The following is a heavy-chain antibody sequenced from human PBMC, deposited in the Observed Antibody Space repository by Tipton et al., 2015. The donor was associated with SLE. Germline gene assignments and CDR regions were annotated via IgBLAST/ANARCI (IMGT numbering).Heavy chain of an antibody. CDR3: ARALSGSDNWFDP. CDR2: IYHSGST. V-gene: IGHV4-38-2*01. CDR1: GGSFSGYY. J-gene: IGHJ5*02. Sequence: TLSLTCAVYGGSFSGYYWGWIRQPPGKGLEWIGSIYHSGSTYYNPSLKSRVTISVDTSKNQFSLKLSPVTAADTAVYYCARALSGSDNWFDPWGQGTLVTVSS. D-gene: IGHD3-3*01.